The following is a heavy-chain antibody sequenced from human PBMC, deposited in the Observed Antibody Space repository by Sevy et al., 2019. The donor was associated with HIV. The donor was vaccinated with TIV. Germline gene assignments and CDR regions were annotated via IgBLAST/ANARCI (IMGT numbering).Heavy chain of an antibody. V-gene: IGHV3-23*01. CDR3: ARGLYSSGWTDAFDI. CDR1: RFTFTNYA. J-gene: IGHJ3*02. CDR2: ISIYGGST. D-gene: IGHD6-19*01. Sequence: GGSLRLSCAASRFTFTNYAMTWVRQAPGKGLDWVSTISIYGGSTYYADSVKGRFTISRDNSKNTLYLQMNSLRAEDTAVYYCARGLYSSGWTDAFDIWGQGIMVTV.